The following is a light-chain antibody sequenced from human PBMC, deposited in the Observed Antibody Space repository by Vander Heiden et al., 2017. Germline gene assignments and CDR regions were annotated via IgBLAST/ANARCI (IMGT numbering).Light chain of an antibody. Sequence: SSELTQDPAVSVALGQTVSITCQGASLSTHYASWYQPKPGQAPVLVIYGKNNRPSGIPDRFAGSSSGNTASLTITGAQAEDEADYYCNSRDSSGNHPHVVFGGGTKLTVL. CDR1: SLSTHY. CDR2: GKN. CDR3: NSRDSSGNHPHVV. V-gene: IGLV3-19*01. J-gene: IGLJ2*01.